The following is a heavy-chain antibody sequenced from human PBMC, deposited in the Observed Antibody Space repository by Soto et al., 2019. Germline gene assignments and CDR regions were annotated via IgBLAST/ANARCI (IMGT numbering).Heavy chain of an antibody. CDR2: ISYDGSNK. J-gene: IGHJ4*02. CDR1: GFTFSSYA. CDR3: ARDLTPPNYYYDSSGYYYLGGFDY. V-gene: IGHV3-30-3*01. D-gene: IGHD3-22*01. Sequence: GGSLRLSCAASGFTFSSYAMHWVRQAPGKGLEWVAVISYDGSNKYYADSVKGRFTISRDNSKNTLYLQMNSLRAEDTAVYYCARDLTPPNYYYDSSGYYYLGGFDYWGQGTLVTVSS.